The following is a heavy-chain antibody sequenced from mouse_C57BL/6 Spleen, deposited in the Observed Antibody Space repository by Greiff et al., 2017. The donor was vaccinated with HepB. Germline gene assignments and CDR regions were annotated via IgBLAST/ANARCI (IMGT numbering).Heavy chain of an antibody. CDR1: GYTFTSYW. V-gene: IGHV1-69*01. Sequence: QVQLQQPGAELVMPGASVKLFCKASGYTFTSYWMHWVKQRPGQGLEWIGEIDPSDSYTNYNQKFKGKSTLTVDKSSSTAYMQLSSLTSEDSAVYYCARYYYGSSYWYFDVWGTGTTVTVSS. D-gene: IGHD1-1*01. CDR3: ARYYYGSSYWYFDV. J-gene: IGHJ1*03. CDR2: IDPSDSYT.